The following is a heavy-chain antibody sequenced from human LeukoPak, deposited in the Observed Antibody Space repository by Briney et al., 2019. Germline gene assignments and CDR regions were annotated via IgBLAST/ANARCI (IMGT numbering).Heavy chain of an antibody. Sequence: SETLSLTCSVSGGSSSSYYWTWIRQPPGKGLEWIGNIHSSGSTDYSPSLKSRVTMSIDTSKNQFSLRLSSVTAADTAVYYCARPGQSSWWIYFNYWGQETLVTVSA. CDR2: IHSSGST. V-gene: IGHV4-4*09. J-gene: IGHJ4*02. D-gene: IGHD2-15*01. CDR3: ARPGQSSWWIYFNY. CDR1: GGSSSSYY.